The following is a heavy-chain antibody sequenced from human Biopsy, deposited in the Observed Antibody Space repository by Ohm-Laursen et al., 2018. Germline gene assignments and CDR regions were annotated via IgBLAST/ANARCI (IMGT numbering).Heavy chain of an antibody. J-gene: IGHJ6*02. CDR1: GFTFSSFS. Sequence: GSLRLSCTASGFTFSSFSMNWVRQAPGKRLEWISYINEVSSHIYDADSVKGRITVARDIAKNSLYLQLNSLRVEDTAVYYCARDSSRRAREGSMDVWGQGTTVTVSS. CDR2: INEVSSHI. CDR3: ARDSSRRAREGSMDV. D-gene: IGHD6-6*01. V-gene: IGHV3-21*01.